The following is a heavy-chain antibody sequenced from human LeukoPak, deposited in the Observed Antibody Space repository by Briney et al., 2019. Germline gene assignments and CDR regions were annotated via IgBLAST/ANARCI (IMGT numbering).Heavy chain of an antibody. CDR2: IYYSGST. D-gene: IGHD3-10*01. CDR1: GGSISSYY. CDR3: ARETYGSGSYYNVGYYYGMDV. J-gene: IGHJ6*01. Sequence: SETLSLTCTVSGGSISSYYWSWIRQPPGKGLEWIGSIYYSGSTNYNPSLKSRVTISVDTSKNQFSLKLSSVTAADTAVYYCARETYGSGSYYNVGYYYGMDVWGKGTSVTVSS. V-gene: IGHV4-59*12.